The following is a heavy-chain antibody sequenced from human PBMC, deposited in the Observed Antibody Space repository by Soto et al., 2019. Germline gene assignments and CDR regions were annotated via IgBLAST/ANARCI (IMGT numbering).Heavy chain of an antibody. CDR1: GFPFSTYW. Sequence: GGSLRLSCAASGFPFSTYWMHWVRQAPGKGPVWVSRINNDGSTTRYADSVKGRFTISRDNAKNTLYLQMDSLRAEDTTVYYCASQGLYYYGLDVWGQGTTVTVS. V-gene: IGHV3-74*01. CDR3: ASQGLYYYGLDV. CDR2: INNDGSTT. J-gene: IGHJ6*02.